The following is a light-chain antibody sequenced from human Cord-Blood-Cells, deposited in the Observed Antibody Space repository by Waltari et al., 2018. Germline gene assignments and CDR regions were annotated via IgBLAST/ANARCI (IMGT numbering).Light chain of an antibody. J-gene: IGKJ5*01. CDR3: QQANSFPRT. CDR2: AAS. Sequence: DIQMTQSPSSVSASVGDRVTITCRASQGISSWLAWSQQKPGKAPKLLIYAASSLQSGVPSRFSGSGSGTDVTLTISSLQPEDFATYYCQQANSFPRTFGQGTRLEIK. V-gene: IGKV1D-12*01. CDR1: QGISSW.